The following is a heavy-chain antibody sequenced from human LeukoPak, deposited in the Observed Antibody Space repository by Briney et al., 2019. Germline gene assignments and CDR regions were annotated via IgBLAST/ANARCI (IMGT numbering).Heavy chain of an antibody. J-gene: IGHJ4*02. D-gene: IGHD1-26*01. CDR1: GFTFSSYE. Sequence: GGCLRLSCAASGFTFSSYEMNSVRQAPGKGLEWVSYISSSGSTIYYADSVKGRLTISRDNAKNTLYLQMNSLRAEDTAVYYCARGSYYFDYWGQGTLVTVSS. CDR2: ISSSGSTI. V-gene: IGHV3-48*03. CDR3: ARGSYYFDY.